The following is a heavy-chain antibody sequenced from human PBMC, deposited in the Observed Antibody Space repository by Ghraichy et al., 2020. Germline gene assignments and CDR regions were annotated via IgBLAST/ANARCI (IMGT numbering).Heavy chain of an antibody. D-gene: IGHD3-10*01. CDR2: IYWDDDK. V-gene: IGHV2-5*02. J-gene: IGHJ4*02. Sequence: SGPTLVKPTQTLTLTCTFSGFSLSTNGVGVGWIRQSPGKALEWLALIYWDDDKRYSPSLKSRLTITKDTSKNQVVLTMANMDPVDTATYYCAHRRYGSGSSLFDYWGQGTLVTVSS. CDR1: GFSLSTNGVG. CDR3: AHRRYGSGSSLFDY.